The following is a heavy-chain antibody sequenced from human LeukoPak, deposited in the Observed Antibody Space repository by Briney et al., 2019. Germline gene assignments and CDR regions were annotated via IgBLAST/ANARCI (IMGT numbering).Heavy chain of an antibody. CDR1: GLTFRTTW. D-gene: IGHD4-11*01. CDR3: TRDRTTITLFEL. CDR2: ISPDGSTT. Sequence: GGSLRLSCATSGLTFRTTWMHWVRQVPGKGLVWVSRISPDGSTTGYADSVKGRFTASRDNARNTLYLQINSLRAEDSAVYYCTRDRTTITLFELWGQGTLVTVSS. V-gene: IGHV3-74*01. J-gene: IGHJ4*02.